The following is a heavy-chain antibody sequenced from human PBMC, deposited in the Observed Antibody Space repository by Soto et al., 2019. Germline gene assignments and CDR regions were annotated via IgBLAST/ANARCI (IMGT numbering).Heavy chain of an antibody. V-gene: IGHV5-51*01. CDR2: IYPGDYDT. CDR3: ARAVGYCSGGSCCFDY. CDR1: GYSFTSYW. D-gene: IGHD2-15*01. Sequence: GESLKISCKGSGYSFTSYWIGWVRQMPGKGLEWMGIIYPGDYDTRYTPSFQGQVTISAEKSISTAYLQWSSPKASDTAMYYCARAVGYCSGGSCCFDYWGQGTLVTVSS. J-gene: IGHJ4*02.